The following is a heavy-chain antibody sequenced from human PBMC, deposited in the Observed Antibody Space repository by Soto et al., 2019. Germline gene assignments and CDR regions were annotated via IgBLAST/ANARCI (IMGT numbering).Heavy chain of an antibody. CDR3: AKEGYSSGWYTGGAGYGMDV. CDR1: GFTFSSYA. CDR2: ISGSGGST. V-gene: IGHV3-23*01. J-gene: IGHJ6*02. Sequence: GGSLRLSCAASGFTFSSYAMSWVRQAPGKGLEWVSAISGSGGSTYYADSVKGRFTISRDNSKNTLYLQMNSLRAEDTAVYYCAKEGYSSGWYTGGAGYGMDVWGQGTTVTVSS. D-gene: IGHD6-19*01.